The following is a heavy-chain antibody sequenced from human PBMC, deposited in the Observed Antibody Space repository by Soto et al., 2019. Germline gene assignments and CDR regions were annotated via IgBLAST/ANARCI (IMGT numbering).Heavy chain of an antibody. Sequence: QQQLQESGSGLVKPSQTLSLTCAVSGGSISSGGYSWSWIRQPPGKGLEWIGYIYHSGSTDYNPSLKSRVTISVDRSKNQFSPKLSSVTAADTAVYYCVRGQVVAAQHWGQGTLVTVSS. CDR1: GGSISSGGYS. D-gene: IGHD2-15*01. CDR2: IYHSGST. CDR3: VRGQVVAAQH. J-gene: IGHJ4*02. V-gene: IGHV4-30-2*01.